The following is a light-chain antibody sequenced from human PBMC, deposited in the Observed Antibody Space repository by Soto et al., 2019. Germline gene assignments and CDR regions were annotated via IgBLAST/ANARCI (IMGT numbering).Light chain of an antibody. CDR1: SSDVGGYNY. Sequence: QSVLTQPVSVSGSPGQSITIFCTGTSSDVGGYNYVSWYQQHPGKAPKLMIYDVSNRPSGVSNRFSGSKSGNTASLTISGLQAEDEADYYCSSYTSSSTYVFGTGTKSPS. J-gene: IGLJ1*01. CDR2: DVS. V-gene: IGLV2-14*01. CDR3: SSYTSSSTYV.